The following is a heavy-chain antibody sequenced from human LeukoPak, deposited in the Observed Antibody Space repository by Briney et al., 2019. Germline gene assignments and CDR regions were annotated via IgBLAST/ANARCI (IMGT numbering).Heavy chain of an antibody. J-gene: IGHJ3*02. D-gene: IGHD5-18*01. CDR2: ISYDGSSK. V-gene: IGHV3-30*19. CDR3: ARARSSYGYGDAFDI. Sequence: PGGSLRLSCAASGFTFSSYGMHWVRQAPGKGLEWVAVISYDGSSKYYADSVKGRFTISRDNSKNTLYLQMNSLRAEDTAVYYCARARSSYGYGDAFDIWGQGTMDTVSS. CDR1: GFTFSSYG.